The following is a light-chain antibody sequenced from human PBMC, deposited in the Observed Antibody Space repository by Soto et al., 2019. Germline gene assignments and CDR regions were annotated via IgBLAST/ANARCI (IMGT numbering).Light chain of an antibody. Sequence: QSVLTQPPSASGTPGQRVTISCSGSSSNIGSNTVNWYQQLPGTAPKLLIFGYTNRPSGVPDRFSGSKSGTSASLAITGLQSEDEAAYYCQSYDSDVSAWVFGGGTQLTVL. CDR1: SSNIGSNT. J-gene: IGLJ3*02. V-gene: IGLV1-44*01. CDR2: GYT. CDR3: QSYDSDVSAWV.